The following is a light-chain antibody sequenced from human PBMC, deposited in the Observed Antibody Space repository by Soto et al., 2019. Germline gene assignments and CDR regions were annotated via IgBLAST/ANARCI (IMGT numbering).Light chain of an antibody. CDR1: QSISDS. CDR2: EAS. Sequence: DIQMTQSPSTLSASVGDRVTITCRASQSISDSLARYQQKPGKAPKLLIYEASSLKSGVPSRFSGSRSGTEYTLTISSLQPDYYATYYCQQYSGYWTFGQGTKVEIK. CDR3: QQYSGYWT. J-gene: IGKJ1*01. V-gene: IGKV1-5*03.